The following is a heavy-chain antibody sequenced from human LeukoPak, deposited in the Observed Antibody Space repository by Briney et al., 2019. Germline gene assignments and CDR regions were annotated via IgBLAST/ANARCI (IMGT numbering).Heavy chain of an antibody. V-gene: IGHV4-30-4*01. Sequence: SETLSLTCTVSGGSISSGDYYWSWIRQPPGKGLEWIGYIYYSGSTYYNPSLKSRATISVDTSKNQFSLKLSSVTAADTAVYYCAREVPYYYGSGSYYYFDYWGQGTLVTVSS. CDR2: IYYSGST. D-gene: IGHD3-10*01. CDR3: AREVPYYYGSGSYYYFDY. CDR1: GGSISSGDYY. J-gene: IGHJ4*02.